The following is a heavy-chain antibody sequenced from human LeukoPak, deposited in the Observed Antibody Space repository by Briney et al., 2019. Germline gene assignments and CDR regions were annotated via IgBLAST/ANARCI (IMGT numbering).Heavy chain of an antibody. CDR2: IIPIFGTA. CDR3: ARGGVQLERFDY. J-gene: IGHJ4*02. Sequence: SVKVSCKASGGTFSSYAISWVRQAPGQGLEWMGGIIPIFGTANYAQKFRGRVTITADESTGTAYMDLSSLRSEDTAVYYCARGGVQLERFDYWGQGSLVTVSS. D-gene: IGHD1-1*01. V-gene: IGHV1-69*13. CDR1: GGTFSSYA.